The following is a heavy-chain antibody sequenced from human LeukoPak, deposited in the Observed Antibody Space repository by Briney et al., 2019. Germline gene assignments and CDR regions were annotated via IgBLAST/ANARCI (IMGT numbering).Heavy chain of an antibody. J-gene: IGHJ4*02. CDR2: IYYSGST. V-gene: IGHV4-59*01. CDR1: GGSISSYY. D-gene: IGHD4-17*01. Sequence: NPSETLSLTCTVSGGSISSYYWSWIRQPPGKGLEWIGYIYYSGSTNYNPSLKSRVTISVDTSKNQFSLKLSSVTAADTAVYYCASTPGGYGEGREEDAFDYWGQGTLVTVSS. CDR3: ASTPGGYGEGREEDAFDY.